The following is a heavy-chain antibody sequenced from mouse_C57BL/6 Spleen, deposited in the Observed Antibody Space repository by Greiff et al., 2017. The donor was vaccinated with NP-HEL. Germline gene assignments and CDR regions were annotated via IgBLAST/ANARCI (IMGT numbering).Heavy chain of an antibody. CDR2: LYPGDGDT. D-gene: IGHD2-4*01. CDR3: ARHYDYDGVDY. Sequence: VQRVESGPELVKPGASVKISCKASGYAFSSSWMNWVKQRPGKGLEWIGRLYPGDGDTNYNGKFKGKATLTADKSSSTAYMQLSSLTSEDSAVYFCARHYDYDGVDYWGQGTTLTVSS. V-gene: IGHV1-82*01. CDR1: GYAFSSSW. J-gene: IGHJ2*01.